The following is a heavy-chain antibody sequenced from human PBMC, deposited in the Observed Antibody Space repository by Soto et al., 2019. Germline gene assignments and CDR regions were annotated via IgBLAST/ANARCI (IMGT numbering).Heavy chain of an antibody. V-gene: IGHV1-8*01. CDR1: VYTFITYD. CDR2: MNPSNGNA. CDR3: ARRKERSGPNYFDY. Sequence: XSVKVSCKASVYTFITYDINWVRQATGQGLEWMGWMNPSNGNAGYAQKFQGRLTMTRNTSISTAYMELSSLRSDDTAVYFCARRKERSGPNYFDYWGQGPLVTVSS. D-gene: IGHD6-25*01. J-gene: IGHJ4*02.